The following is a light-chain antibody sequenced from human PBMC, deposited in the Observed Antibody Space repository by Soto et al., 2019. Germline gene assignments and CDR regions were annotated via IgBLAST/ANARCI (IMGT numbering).Light chain of an antibody. J-gene: IGKJ1*01. V-gene: IGKV3-20*01. CDR3: QQYGSSPPVT. CDR2: GAS. CDR1: QTVRSSS. Sequence: DIVLAQSPGTLSLSPGERATLSCRTIQTVRSSSLAWYQQKPGQAPRLLIYGASSRATGIPDRFSGSGSGTDFTLTISRLEPEDFAVYYCQQYGSSPPVTFGQGTKVDI.